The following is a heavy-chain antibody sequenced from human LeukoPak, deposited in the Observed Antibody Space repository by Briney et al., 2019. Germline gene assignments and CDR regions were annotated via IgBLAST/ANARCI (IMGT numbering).Heavy chain of an antibody. V-gene: IGHV4-4*02. J-gene: IGHJ4*02. CDR2: IPLTGLT. Sequence: SETLSLTCGVSGGSITNTNWWSWVRPPPGQGLEWIGEIPLTGLTHYNPSLERRVTVSLDKSKNQLSLNLTSVTGADTAVYFCSRENGAFSPFGYWGQGNLVTVLS. D-gene: IGHD3-16*01. CDR1: GGSITNTNW. CDR3: SRENGAFSPFGY.